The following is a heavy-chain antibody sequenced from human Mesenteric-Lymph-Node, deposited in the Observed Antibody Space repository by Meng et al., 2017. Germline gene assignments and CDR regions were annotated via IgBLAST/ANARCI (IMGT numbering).Heavy chain of an antibody. V-gene: IGHV3-33*01. CDR3: ARDGHAYNYDY. J-gene: IGHJ4*02. CDR2: IWYDESNR. CDR1: GFTFSRYG. Sequence: QVQLVESGGGVVQPGRSLRLSCAASGFTFSRYGFHWVRQAPGKGLEWVATIWYDESNRYCADSVKGRFTISRDNSKNTLYLQMNNLGAEDTALYYCARDGHAYNYDYWGQGTLVTVSS. D-gene: IGHD5-24*01.